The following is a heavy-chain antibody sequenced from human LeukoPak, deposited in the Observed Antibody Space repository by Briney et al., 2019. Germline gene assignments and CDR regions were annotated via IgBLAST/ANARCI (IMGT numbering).Heavy chain of an antibody. Sequence: GGSLRLSCAVSGFTFSSYWMSWVRQAPGKGLEWVANIMQDGSEKYYVDSVKGRFTISRDDAKNSLYLQMNSLRAEDTAVYYCARVCSGGSCRDYWGQGTLVTVSS. J-gene: IGHJ4*02. CDR3: ARVCSGGSCRDY. CDR1: GFTFSSYW. V-gene: IGHV3-7*01. D-gene: IGHD2-15*01. CDR2: IMQDGSEK.